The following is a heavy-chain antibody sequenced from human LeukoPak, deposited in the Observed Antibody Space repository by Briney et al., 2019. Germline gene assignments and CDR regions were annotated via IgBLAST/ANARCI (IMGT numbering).Heavy chain of an antibody. D-gene: IGHD5-12*01. J-gene: IGHJ4*02. V-gene: IGHV1-3*01. Sequence: ASVKVSCKASGYPFRSYVIHWLRQAPGQSLEWIGWINPANGNAKYSQNFQGRVTITRDTSASVVYVELSSLRYEDTAVYYCARDGYDADGYLDYWGQGALVPVSS. CDR3: ARDGYDADGYLDY. CDR2: INPANGNA. CDR1: GYPFRSYV.